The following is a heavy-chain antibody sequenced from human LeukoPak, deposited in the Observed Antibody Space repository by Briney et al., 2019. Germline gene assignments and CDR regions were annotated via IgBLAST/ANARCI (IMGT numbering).Heavy chain of an antibody. CDR2: ISSSSSYI. V-gene: IGHV3-21*06. J-gene: IGHJ3*02. Sequence: GGSLRLSCAASGFIFSSNTMNWVRQAPGKGLEWVSSISSSSSYIYYADSVKGRFTISRDNAKNSLYLQPNSLRADDTAMYYCARDYYGSSRHAFDIWGQGTMVTVST. D-gene: IGHD6-13*01. CDR1: GFIFSSNT. CDR3: ARDYYGSSRHAFDI.